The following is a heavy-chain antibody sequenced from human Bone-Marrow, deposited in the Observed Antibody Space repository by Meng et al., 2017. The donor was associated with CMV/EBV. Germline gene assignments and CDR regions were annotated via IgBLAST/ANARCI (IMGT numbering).Heavy chain of an antibody. D-gene: IGHD3-22*01. V-gene: IGHV4-34*01. CDR1: GGSLTDYD. CDR2: INDSGST. J-gene: IGHJ3*02. Sequence: SQTLSLTCAVYGGSLTDYDWGWIRQSPGKGLEWIGDINDSGSTKYNPSLKSRVTISVDTSKNQFSLKLSSVTAADTAVYYCASSNYYDSSSYSLFDAFDIWGQGTMVTVSS. CDR3: ASSNYYDSSSYSLFDAFDI.